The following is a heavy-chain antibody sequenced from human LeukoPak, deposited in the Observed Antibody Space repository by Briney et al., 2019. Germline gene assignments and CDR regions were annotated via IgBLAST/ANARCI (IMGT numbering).Heavy chain of an antibody. CDR2: IYYSGST. V-gene: IGHV4-31*03. CDR1: GGSISSGGYY. J-gene: IGHJ6*02. D-gene: IGHD5-18*01. CDR3: ARGGYSYGYSGYYYYGMDV. Sequence: PSETLSLTCTVSGGSISSGGYYWSWIRQHPGKGLEWIGYIYYSGSTYYNPSLKSRVTISVDTSKNQFSLKLSSVTAADTAVYYCARGGYSYGYSGYYYYGMDVWGQGTTVTVSS.